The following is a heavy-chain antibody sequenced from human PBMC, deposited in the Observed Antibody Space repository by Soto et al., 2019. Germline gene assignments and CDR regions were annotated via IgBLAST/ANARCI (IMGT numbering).Heavy chain of an antibody. Sequence: EVKLVESGGGLVQPGGSLRLSCAASGFTFSWHWMSWVRQAPGKGLEWVTNIKEDGSEKYYADSVKGRFTVSRDNAKNSLSLEMRSLGAEDTALYYCARVDFWSGFWGLDSWGQGTLVTVSS. CDR2: IKEDGSEK. D-gene: IGHD3-3*01. CDR1: GFTFSWHW. V-gene: IGHV3-7*01. J-gene: IGHJ4*02. CDR3: ARVDFWSGFWGLDS.